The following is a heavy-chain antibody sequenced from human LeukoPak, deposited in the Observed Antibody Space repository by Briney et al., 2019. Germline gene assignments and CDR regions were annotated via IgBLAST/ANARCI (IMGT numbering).Heavy chain of an antibody. Sequence: GASVKVSCKASGYTFTGYYMHWVRQAPGQGLEWMGWINPNSGGTNYAQKFQGRVTMTRDTSISTAYMELSRLRSDDTAVYYCASSPYYYGSGSYYVYWGQGTLVTVSS. J-gene: IGHJ4*02. CDR1: GYTFTGYY. CDR2: INPNSGGT. D-gene: IGHD3-10*01. CDR3: ASSPYYYGSGSYYVY. V-gene: IGHV1-2*02.